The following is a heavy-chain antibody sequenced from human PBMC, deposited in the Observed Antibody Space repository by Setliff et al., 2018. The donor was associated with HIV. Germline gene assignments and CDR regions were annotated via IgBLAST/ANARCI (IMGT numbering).Heavy chain of an antibody. CDR3: ARSVIGYYYYGMDV. CDR1: GFTFSHYA. J-gene: IGHJ6*02. Sequence: GGSLRLSCAVSGFTFSHYAMHWVRQSPGKGLECVALIYYDGSNKYYADSVKGRFTISRDNSKNTLYLQMNSLRAEDTAVYYCARSVIGYYYYGMDVWGQGTLVTVSS. V-gene: IGHV3-30*19. CDR2: IYYDGSNK. D-gene: IGHD3-10*01.